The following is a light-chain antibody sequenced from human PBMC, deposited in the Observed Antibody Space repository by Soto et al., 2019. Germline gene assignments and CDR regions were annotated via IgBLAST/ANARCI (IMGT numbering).Light chain of an antibody. J-gene: IGKJ4*01. V-gene: IGKV3-11*01. CDR3: QQRSVWPLT. Sequence: EIVLTQFPATLSLSPGDGATLSCRASQSVSNYLAWYQQKRGQAPRLLIYDSSNRATGIPARFSSSGSGTDFSLIISSLEPEDFAVYYCQQRSVWPLTFGGGTNVEIK. CDR1: QSVSNY. CDR2: DSS.